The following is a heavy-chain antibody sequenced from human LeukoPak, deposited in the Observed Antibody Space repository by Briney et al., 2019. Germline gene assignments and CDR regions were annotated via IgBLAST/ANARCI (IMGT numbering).Heavy chain of an antibody. V-gene: IGHV1-46*03. CDR1: GYTFTNYD. CDR3: AREGDVLNDY. CDR2: INPSGGST. D-gene: IGHD3-16*01. Sequence: ASVKVSCKASGYTFTNYDINWVRQAPGQGLEWMGIINPSGGSTSYAQKFQGRVTMTRDTSTSTVYMELSSLRSEDTAVYYCAREGDVLNDYWGQGTLVTVSS. J-gene: IGHJ4*02.